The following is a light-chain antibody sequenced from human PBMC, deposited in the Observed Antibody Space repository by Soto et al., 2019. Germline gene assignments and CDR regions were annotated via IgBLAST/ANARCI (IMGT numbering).Light chain of an antibody. Sequence: EIVLTQSPGTVSLSPGERATLSCRASQSVSSGYLAWYQQKPGQAPRLLIYGASNRATGIQDRFSGSGSGTVVTLNISRLEPKDFAVYYCQQYGSLPYSFGQGTKLEIK. CDR1: QSVSSGY. CDR2: GAS. V-gene: IGKV3-20*01. J-gene: IGKJ2*01. CDR3: QQYGSLPYS.